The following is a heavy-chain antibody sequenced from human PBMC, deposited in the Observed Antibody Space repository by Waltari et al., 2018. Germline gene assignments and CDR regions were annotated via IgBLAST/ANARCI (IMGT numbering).Heavy chain of an antibody. CDR3: ARDRKYYSSGWSVIFDY. CDR1: GFSVSSTY. CDR2: IYTSGST. D-gene: IGHD6-19*01. J-gene: IGHJ4*02. Sequence: EVQLVESGGGLIQPGGSLRLSCAASGFSVSSTYMSWVRQAPGKGLEWLSVIYTSGSTDYADSVKGRFTISRDDSKNTLFLQMNNLRAEDTAVYYCARDRKYYSSGWSVIFDYWGQGTLVTVSS. V-gene: IGHV3-53*01.